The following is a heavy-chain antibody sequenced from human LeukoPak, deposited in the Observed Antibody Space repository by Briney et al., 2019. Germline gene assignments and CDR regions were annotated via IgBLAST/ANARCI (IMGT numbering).Heavy chain of an antibody. V-gene: IGHV4-61*02. J-gene: IGHJ2*01. CDR3: ARVYYSGSYDYWYFDL. CDR1: GGSISSNSYY. CDR2: IYTSGST. Sequence: SETLSLTCAVSGGSISSNSYYWGWIRQPAGKGLEWIGRIYTSGSTNYNPSLKSRVTISVDTSKNQFSLKLSSVTAADTAVYYCARVYYSGSYDYWYFDLWGRGTLVTVSS. D-gene: IGHD1-26*01.